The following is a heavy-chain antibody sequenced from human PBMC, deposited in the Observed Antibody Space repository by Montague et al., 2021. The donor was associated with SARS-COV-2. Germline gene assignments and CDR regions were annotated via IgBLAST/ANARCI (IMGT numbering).Heavy chain of an antibody. V-gene: IGHV4-59*02. D-gene: IGHD4-17*01. CDR3: ARENTVTTLGGPYYLDS. J-gene: IGHJ4*02. Sequence: SETLSLTCIVSGSSVRSYYWSWVRQPPGEGLEWIGYIYNSGSTXXXPSXXXRVTISVDTSKNQFSLKLSSVTAADTAVYYCARENTVTTLGGPYYLDSWGQGTLVTVSA. CDR1: GSSVRSYY. CDR2: IYNSGST.